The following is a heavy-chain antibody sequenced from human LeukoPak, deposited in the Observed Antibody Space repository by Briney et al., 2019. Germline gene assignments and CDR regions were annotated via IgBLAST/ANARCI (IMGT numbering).Heavy chain of an antibody. V-gene: IGHV1-3*01. CDR2: INAGNGNT. Sequence: ASVKVSCKASGYTFTSYAMHWVRQAPGQRLEWMGWINAGNGNTKCSQKFQGRVTITRDTSASTAYMELSSLRSEDTAAYYCARGYDILTGYYSFDYWGQGTLVTVSS. CDR3: ARGYDILTGYYSFDY. CDR1: GYTFTSYA. D-gene: IGHD3-9*01. J-gene: IGHJ4*02.